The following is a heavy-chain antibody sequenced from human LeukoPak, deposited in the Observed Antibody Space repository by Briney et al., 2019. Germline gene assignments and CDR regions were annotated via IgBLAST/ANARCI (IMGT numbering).Heavy chain of an antibody. CDR3: ARTLGSPTALWY. V-gene: IGHV4-31*03. J-gene: IGHJ4*02. CDR1: GGSISSGGYS. Sequence: PSETLSLTCTVSGGSISSGGYSWSWIRQHPGKGLEWIGYIYYSGSTYYNPSLKSRVTISVDTSKNQFSLKLSSVTAADTAVYYCARTLGSPTALWYWGQGTLVTVSS. D-gene: IGHD1-26*01. CDR2: IYYSGST.